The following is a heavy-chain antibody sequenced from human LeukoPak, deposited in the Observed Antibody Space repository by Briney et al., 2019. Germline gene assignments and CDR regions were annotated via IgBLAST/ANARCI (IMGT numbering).Heavy chain of an antibody. Sequence: GGSLRLSCAASGFTFSSYAMSWVRQAPGKGLEWVSAISGSGGSTYYADSVKGRFTISRDNSKNTLYLQMNSLRAEDTAVYYCAKDRNHLAVHYHDAFDIWGQGTMVTVSS. V-gene: IGHV3-23*01. CDR2: ISGSGGST. CDR3: AKDRNHLAVHYHDAFDI. CDR1: GFTFSSYA. D-gene: IGHD6-19*01. J-gene: IGHJ3*02.